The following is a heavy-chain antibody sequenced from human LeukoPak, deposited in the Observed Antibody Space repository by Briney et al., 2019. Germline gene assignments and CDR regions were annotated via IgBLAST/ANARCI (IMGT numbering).Heavy chain of an antibody. D-gene: IGHD2-15*01. V-gene: IGHV3-23*01. CDR1: GFTFGSCA. CDR3: AKERYCSGGSCHSDY. CDR2: ISGSGSNT. J-gene: IGHJ4*02. Sequence: GGSLRLSCAASGFTFGSCAMSWVRQAPGKGLEWVSAISGSGSNTYYADSVKGRFSISRDNSKNTLYLQMNSLRAEDTAVYYCAKERYCSGGSCHSDYWGQGTLVTVSS.